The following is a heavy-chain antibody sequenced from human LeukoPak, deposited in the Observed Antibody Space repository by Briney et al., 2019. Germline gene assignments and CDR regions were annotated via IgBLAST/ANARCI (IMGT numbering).Heavy chain of an antibody. Sequence: GGALRLSCIASGFTFSSYGMHWVRQAPGKGLEWVAVLSYAGSNEYYTGSVTGRFTISRDNYKNTLYLQMNSLRADDTAVYYCATNGDYEFDFWGQGTLVTVSS. J-gene: IGHJ4*02. V-gene: IGHV3-30*03. CDR1: GFTFSSYG. CDR3: ATNGDYEFDF. CDR2: LSYAGSNE. D-gene: IGHD4-17*01.